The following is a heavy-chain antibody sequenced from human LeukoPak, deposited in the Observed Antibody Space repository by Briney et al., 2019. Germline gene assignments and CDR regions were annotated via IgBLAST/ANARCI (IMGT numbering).Heavy chain of an antibody. Sequence: SATLSLTCTVAGGSISSGNYYWSWIRQPAWKGLEWIGRIYTSGSTNYNPSLNSRVTISIGMSENQFALKLSSVTAADTAMYYYARVGVLDNPGHAFDSWGQGTKVTVSS. CDR1: GGSISSGNYY. J-gene: IGHJ3*02. V-gene: IGHV4-61*02. CDR3: ARVGVLDNPGHAFDS. CDR2: IYTSGST. D-gene: IGHD3-16*01.